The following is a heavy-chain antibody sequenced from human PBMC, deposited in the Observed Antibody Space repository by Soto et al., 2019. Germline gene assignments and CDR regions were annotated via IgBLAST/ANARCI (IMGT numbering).Heavy chain of an antibody. V-gene: IGHV1-69*01. Sequence: QVQLVQSGAEVKKPGSSVKVSCKASGGTFSSYSINWVRQAPGQGLEWMGEIIPIFGTANYAQKFQGSVTITAVECTSAAYMELSSLRSEDTAVYYCARDGGRHSGGIDYWGQGTLVTVSS. CDR2: IIPIFGTA. CDR1: GGTFSSYS. D-gene: IGHD1-26*01. CDR3: ARDGGRHSGGIDY. J-gene: IGHJ4*02.